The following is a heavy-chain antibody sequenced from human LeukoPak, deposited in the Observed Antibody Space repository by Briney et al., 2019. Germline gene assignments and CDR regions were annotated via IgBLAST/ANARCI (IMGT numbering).Heavy chain of an antibody. V-gene: IGHV3-48*03. Sequence: PGGSLRLSCAASGFTFSSYEMNWVRQAPGKGLEWVSYISSSGSTIYYADSVKGRFTISRDDAKNSLYVQMNSLRDEDTAVYYCARVEYSGWNLEYWGQGTLVTVSS. CDR1: GFTFSSYE. J-gene: IGHJ4*02. D-gene: IGHD5-12*01. CDR3: ARVEYSGWNLEY. CDR2: ISSSGSTI.